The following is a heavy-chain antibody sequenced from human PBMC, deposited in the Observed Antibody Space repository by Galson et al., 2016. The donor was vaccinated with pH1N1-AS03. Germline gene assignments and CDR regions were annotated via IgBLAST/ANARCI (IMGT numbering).Heavy chain of an antibody. V-gene: IGHV1-18*04. D-gene: IGHD1-26*01. CDR2: ITAYNGNS. CDR3: ARDQGSVRTTRAFDI. J-gene: IGHJ3*02. Sequence: SVKVSCKASGYTFSSYGISWVRQAPGQGLEWMGWITAYNGNSNYAQKLQGRLTMTTDTSTSTAYMELRSLRSDDTAVYYCARDQGSVRTTRAFDIRGQGTMVTVSS. CDR1: GYTFSSYG.